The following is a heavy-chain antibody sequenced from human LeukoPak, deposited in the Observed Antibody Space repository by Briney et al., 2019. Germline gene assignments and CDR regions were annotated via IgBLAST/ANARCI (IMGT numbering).Heavy chain of an antibody. V-gene: IGHV3-23*01. CDR3: VKDKLNYASGSFDY. J-gene: IGHJ4*02. Sequence: GGSLRLSCAASGFTFSNYGMTWVRQAPGKGLEWVSGISGSDDNTYYADSVKGRFTISRDNSKKTLYLHMNNLRAEDTAVYYCVKDKLNYASGSFDYWGQGTLVTVSS. D-gene: IGHD3-10*01. CDR1: GFTFSNYG. CDR2: ISGSDDNT.